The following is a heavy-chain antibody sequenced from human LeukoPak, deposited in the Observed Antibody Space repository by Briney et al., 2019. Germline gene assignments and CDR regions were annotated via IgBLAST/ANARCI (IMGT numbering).Heavy chain of an antibody. V-gene: IGHV1-69*01. J-gene: IGHJ4*02. CDR1: GGTFSSYA. Sequence: SVTLSCKASGGTFSSYAISWVRQAPGQGLEWMGGIIPIFGTANYAQKFQGRVTITADESTSTAYMELSSLRSEDTAVYYCQMAVLVGATRGGYYFDYWGQGTLVTVSS. D-gene: IGHD1-26*01. CDR3: QMAVLVGATRGGYYFDY. CDR2: IIPIFGTA.